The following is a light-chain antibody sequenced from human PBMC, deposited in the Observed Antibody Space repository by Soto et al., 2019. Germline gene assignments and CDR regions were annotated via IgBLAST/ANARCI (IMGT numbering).Light chain of an antibody. J-gene: IGKJ4*01. V-gene: IGKV1-9*01. Sequence: DIQLTQSPSFLSASVGDRVTITCRASQGIGSYLAWYQQKPEKAPRLLVYAATTLQSGVPSRFSGCPSGADFTLTISSLQPEDFATYFCQQLNSYPLTFGGGTKVDIK. CDR3: QQLNSYPLT. CDR1: QGIGSY. CDR2: AAT.